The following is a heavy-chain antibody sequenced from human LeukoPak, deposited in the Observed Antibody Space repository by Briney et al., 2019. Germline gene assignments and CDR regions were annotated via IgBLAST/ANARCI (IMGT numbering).Heavy chain of an antibody. CDR3: ARDRGYSTFDY. J-gene: IGHJ4*02. D-gene: IGHD4-23*01. CDR1: AFTFSNHW. V-gene: IGHV3-7*01. Sequence: PGGSLRLSCAASAFTFSNHWMSWVRQAPGKGLEWVANIKEDGSEINYVDSVKGRFTISRDNAKNSLYLQMNSLRVDDTAVYYCARDRGYSTFDYWGQGTLVTVSS. CDR2: IKEDGSEI.